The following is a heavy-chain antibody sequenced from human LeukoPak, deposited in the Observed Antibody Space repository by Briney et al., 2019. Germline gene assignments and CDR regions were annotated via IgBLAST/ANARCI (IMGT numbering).Heavy chain of an antibody. Sequence: PGGSLRLSCAASGFTFSTYEMDWVRQAPGKGPEWISYISSTGSTIYYADSMKGRFTISRDNAKNSLYLQMNSLRAEDTAVYYCAREGVGAITESFHHWGQGTLVTVSS. CDR3: AREGVGAITESFHH. CDR2: ISSTGSTI. J-gene: IGHJ1*01. V-gene: IGHV3-48*03. D-gene: IGHD1-26*01. CDR1: GFTFSTYE.